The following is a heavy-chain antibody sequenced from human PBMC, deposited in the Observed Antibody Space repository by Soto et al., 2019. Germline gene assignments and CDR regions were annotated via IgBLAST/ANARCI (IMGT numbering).Heavy chain of an antibody. CDR1: GVTFSNYA. CDR3: ARDADYGDDPSEDPGYYFDY. J-gene: IGHJ4*02. V-gene: IGHV3-33*01. Sequence: QVQLVESGGGVVQPGRSLRLSCAASGVTFSNYAMHWVRQAPGKGLEWVAVIWYDGSIKYYADSVKGRFTISRDNSKNTLHLQMNSLRAEDPAVYYCARDADYGDDPSEDPGYYFDYWGQGTLVTVSS. D-gene: IGHD4-17*01. CDR2: IWYDGSIK.